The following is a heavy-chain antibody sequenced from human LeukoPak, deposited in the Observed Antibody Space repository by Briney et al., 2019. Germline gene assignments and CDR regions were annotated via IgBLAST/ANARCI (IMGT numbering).Heavy chain of an antibody. CDR2: IYTSGST. CDR1: GGSISSYY. D-gene: IGHD4-17*01. V-gene: IGHV4-4*07. CDR3: ARGDGDYGFDYGMDV. Sequence: SETLSLTCTVSGGSISSYYWSWIRQPAGKGLEWIGRIYTSGSTNYNTSLKSRVTMSVDTSKNQFSLKLSSVTAADTAVYYCARGDGDYGFDYGMDVWGQGTTVTVSS. J-gene: IGHJ6*02.